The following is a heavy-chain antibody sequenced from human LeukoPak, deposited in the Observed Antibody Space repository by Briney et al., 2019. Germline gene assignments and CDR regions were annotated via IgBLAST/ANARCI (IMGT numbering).Heavy chain of an antibody. CDR3: AKDLYYDSTGRNDY. V-gene: IGHV3-23*01. CDR1: GFIFRSYG. D-gene: IGHD3-22*01. Sequence: GGSLRLSCAASGFIFRSYGMSWVRQAPGKGLEWVSGISGSGGSTYYADSVKGRFTISRDNSKNTLYLQMNSLRAEDTAVYYCAKDLYYDSTGRNDYWGQGTLVTVSS. J-gene: IGHJ4*02. CDR2: ISGSGGST.